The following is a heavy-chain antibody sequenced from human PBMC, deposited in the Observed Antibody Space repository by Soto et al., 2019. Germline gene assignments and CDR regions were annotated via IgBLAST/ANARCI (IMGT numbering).Heavy chain of an antibody. CDR1: CGSVSDNTFS. Sequence: WETLSLTCSGSCGSVSDNTFSWSCLRPPQGQGLEWIGCVYYCRSTNYLRTLKGRLTISVDRPMKQFALSLSALTTADRALYFCPSTTAVPNTLRSRYSFDQWGQGT. CDR3: PSTTAVPNTLRSRYSFDQ. J-gene: IGHJ4*02. V-gene: IGHV4-61*01. CDR2: VYYCRST. D-gene: IGHD4-17*01.